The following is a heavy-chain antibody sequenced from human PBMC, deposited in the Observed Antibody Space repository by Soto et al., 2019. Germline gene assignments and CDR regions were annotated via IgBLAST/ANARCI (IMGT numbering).Heavy chain of an antibody. CDR1: GYTFTSYG. D-gene: IGHD6-19*01. J-gene: IGHJ3*02. CDR2: ISAYNGNT. Sequence: ASVKVSCKASGYTFTSYGISWVRQAPGQGLEWMGWISAYNGNTNYAQKLQGRVTMTTDTSTGTAYMELRSLRSDDTAVYYCARVESIAVAEGHDAAFDIWGQGXMVTV. CDR3: ARVESIAVAEGHDAAFDI. V-gene: IGHV1-18*01.